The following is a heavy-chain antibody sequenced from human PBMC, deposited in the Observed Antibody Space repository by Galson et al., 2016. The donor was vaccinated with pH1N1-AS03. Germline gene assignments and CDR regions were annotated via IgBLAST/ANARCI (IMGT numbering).Heavy chain of an antibody. J-gene: IGHJ4*02. Sequence: SLRLSCAASGSTFSSYSMNWVRRAPGQGLQRVSSISTSSTYMYYADAVQGRFTISRDDARNSLYLQMNSLRAEDTAVYYCARDIGLVALYSWGQGSLVTVSS. D-gene: IGHD5-12*01. CDR2: ISTSSTYM. CDR1: GSTFSSYS. CDR3: ARDIGLVALYS. V-gene: IGHV3-21*01.